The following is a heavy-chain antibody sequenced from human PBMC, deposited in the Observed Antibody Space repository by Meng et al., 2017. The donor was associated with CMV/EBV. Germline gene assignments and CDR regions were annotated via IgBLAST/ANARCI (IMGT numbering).Heavy chain of an antibody. V-gene: IGHV3-21*01. CDR1: GFTFSSYS. D-gene: IGHD3-22*01. J-gene: IGHJ4*02. CDR2: ISSSSSYI. CDR3: APSGDYYDSVNFDY. Sequence: GESLKISCAASGFTFSSYSMNWVRQAPGKGLEWVSSISSSSSYIYYADSVKGRFTISRDNAKNSLYLQMNSLRADDTAVSYCAPSGDYYDSVNFDYWGQGTLVTVSS.